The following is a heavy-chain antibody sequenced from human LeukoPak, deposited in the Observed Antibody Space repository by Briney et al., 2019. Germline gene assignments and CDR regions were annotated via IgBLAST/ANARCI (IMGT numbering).Heavy chain of an antibody. D-gene: IGHD3-22*01. CDR2: ISWNGNSV. CDR1: GFTFDDYA. V-gene: IGHV3-9*01. J-gene: IGHJ4*02. Sequence: GGSLRLSCSASGFTFDDYAMHWVRQAPGKGLEWVSGISWNGNSVDYADSVKGRFTISRDNAKNSLYLQMNSLRAEDTAVYYCARDSSGYQWGQGTLVTVSS. CDR3: ARDSSGYQ.